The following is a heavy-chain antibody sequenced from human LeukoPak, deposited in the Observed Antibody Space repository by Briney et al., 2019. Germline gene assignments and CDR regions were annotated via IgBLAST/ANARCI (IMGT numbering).Heavy chain of an antibody. CDR1: GGSVSSTEFS. D-gene: IGHD3-9*01. CDR3: ARLSKGRYFDYIFDY. J-gene: IGHJ4*02. Sequence: SETLSLTCTVSGGSVSSTEFSWGWIRQPPGKGLQWVGNLYYSGSTSYHPSLNSRVTMSVDTSKNQFSLKMTSVIAADTAVYYCARLSKGRYFDYIFDYWGQGSLVTVSS. CDR2: LYYSGST. V-gene: IGHV4-39*01.